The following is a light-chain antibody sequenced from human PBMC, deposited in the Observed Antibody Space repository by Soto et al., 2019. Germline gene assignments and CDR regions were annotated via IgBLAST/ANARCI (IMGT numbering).Light chain of an antibody. CDR1: QGISSW. V-gene: IGKV1D-16*01. Sequence: DIQMTQSPSSVSASVGDRVTITCRASQGISSWLAWSQQKPGKAPKLLIYAASSLQSGVPSRFSGSGSETDFTLTISSLQPDDFATYYCQHYNSYSEAFGQGTKVEIK. CDR2: AAS. CDR3: QHYNSYSEA. J-gene: IGKJ1*01.